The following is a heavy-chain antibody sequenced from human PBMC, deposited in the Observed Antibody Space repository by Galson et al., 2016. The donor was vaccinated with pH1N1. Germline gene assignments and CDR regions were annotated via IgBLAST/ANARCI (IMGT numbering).Heavy chain of an antibody. J-gene: IGHJ4*02. CDR1: GGSISSSSYY. CDR2: IYYSGST. Sequence: ETLSLTCTVSGGSISSSSYYWDWIRQPPGKGLEWIGSIYYSGSTYYNPSPKSRVTISVDTSKNQFSLKLSSVTAADTAVYYCARRGIGEFLYYFDSWGQGTLVTVSS. D-gene: IGHD3-10*01. CDR3: ARRGIGEFLYYFDS. V-gene: IGHV4-39*01.